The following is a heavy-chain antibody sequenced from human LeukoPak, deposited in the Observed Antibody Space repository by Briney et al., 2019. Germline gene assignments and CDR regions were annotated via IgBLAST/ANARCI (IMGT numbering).Heavy chain of an antibody. Sequence: GGSLRLSCAASGFTFDDYGMSWVRQAPGKGLEWVSGINWNGGSTGYADSVKGRFTISRDNAKNSLYLQMNSLRAEDTALYYCAREAGGIAAADEREDYYYYYMDVWGKGTTVTVSS. CDR1: GFTFDDYG. V-gene: IGHV3-20*04. J-gene: IGHJ6*03. D-gene: IGHD6-13*01. CDR3: AREAGGIAAADEREDYYYYYMDV. CDR2: INWNGGST.